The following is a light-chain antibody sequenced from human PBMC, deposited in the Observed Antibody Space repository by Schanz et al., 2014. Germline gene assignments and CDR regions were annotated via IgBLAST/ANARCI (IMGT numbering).Light chain of an antibody. Sequence: QSALTQPASVSGSPGQSITISCTGTSSDVGSYNLVSWYQQHPGKAPKLMIYEGSKRPSGVSNRFSGSKSGNTASLTISGLQAEDEADYYCSSYAGSSTFAVFGGGTKLTVL. J-gene: IGLJ3*02. CDR2: EGS. V-gene: IGLV2-23*03. CDR3: SSYAGSSTFAV. CDR1: SSDVGSYNL.